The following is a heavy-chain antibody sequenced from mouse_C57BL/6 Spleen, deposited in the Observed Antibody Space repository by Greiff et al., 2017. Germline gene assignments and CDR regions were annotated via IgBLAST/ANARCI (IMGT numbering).Heavy chain of an antibody. D-gene: IGHD2-3*01. J-gene: IGHJ1*03. CDR1: GFNIKDYY. CDR3: ARSYDGYYGYCDV. CDR2: IDPEDGET. Sequence: VQLKQSGAELVKPGASVKLSCTASGFNIKDYYMHWVKQRTEQGLEWIGRIDPEDGETKYAPKFQGKATITADTSSNTAYLQLSRLTSEDTAVXYCARSYDGYYGYCDVWGTGTTVTVSS. V-gene: IGHV14-2*01.